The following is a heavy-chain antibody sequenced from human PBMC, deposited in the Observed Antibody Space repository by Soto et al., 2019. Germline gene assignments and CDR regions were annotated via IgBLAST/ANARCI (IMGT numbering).Heavy chain of an antibody. J-gene: IGHJ4*02. CDR2: ISYGGST. V-gene: IGHV4-31*03. Sequence: QVQLQESGPGLVKPSQTLSLTCTVSGGSINSGGYCWSWIRQHPGQGLDWIGCISYGGSTSYNPSLKSRVTISVDTSKNPFSLKLTSVTAADTAVYYCSRGILVWGQGALITVSS. D-gene: IGHD5-18*01. CDR1: GGSINSGGYC. CDR3: SRGILV.